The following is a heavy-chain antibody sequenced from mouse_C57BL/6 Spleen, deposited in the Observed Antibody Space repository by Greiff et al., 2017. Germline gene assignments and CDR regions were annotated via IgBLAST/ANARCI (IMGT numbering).Heavy chain of an antibody. V-gene: IGHV1-69*01. CDR2: IDPSDSYT. CDR1: GYTFTSYW. CDR3: ARGGFGAGYYFDY. Sequence: VQLQQPGAELVMPGASVKLSCKASGYTFTSYWMHWVKQRPGQGLEWIGEIDPSDSYTNYNQKFKGKSTLTVDKSSSTAYMQLSSLTSEDSAVYYCARGGFGAGYYFDYWGQGTTLTVSS. J-gene: IGHJ2*01.